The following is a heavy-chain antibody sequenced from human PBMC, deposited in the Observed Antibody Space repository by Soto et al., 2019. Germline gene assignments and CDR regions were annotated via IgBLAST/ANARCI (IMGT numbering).Heavy chain of an antibody. Sequence: SVKVSCKASGGTFSSYAISWVRQAPGQGLEWMGGIIPIFGTANYAQKFQGRVTITADKSTSTAYMELSSLRSEDTAVYYCARDEDIVVVPAAKASPYYYYGMDVWGQGTTVTVSS. CDR3: ARDEDIVVVPAAKASPYYYYGMDV. CDR1: GGTFSSYA. CDR2: IIPIFGTA. V-gene: IGHV1-69*06. D-gene: IGHD2-2*01. J-gene: IGHJ6*02.